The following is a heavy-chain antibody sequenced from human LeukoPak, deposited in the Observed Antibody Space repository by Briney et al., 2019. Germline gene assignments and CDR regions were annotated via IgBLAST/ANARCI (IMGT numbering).Heavy chain of an antibody. D-gene: IGHD2-15*01. Sequence: SVKVSCKASGGTFSSYAISWVRQAPGQGLEWMGGIIPIFGTANYAQKFQGRVTMTEDTSTDTAYMELSSLKSEDTAVYYCATSASAPAYYYGLDVWGRGTTVTVSS. CDR3: ATSASAPAYYYGLDV. CDR2: IIPIFGTA. J-gene: IGHJ6*02. CDR1: GGTFSSYA. V-gene: IGHV1-69*06.